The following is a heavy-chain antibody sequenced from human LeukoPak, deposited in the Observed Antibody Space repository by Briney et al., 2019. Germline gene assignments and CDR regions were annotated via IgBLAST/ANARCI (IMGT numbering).Heavy chain of an antibody. D-gene: IGHD2-21*02. Sequence: GRSLRLSCAASGFTFSSYGMHWVRQAPGKGLEWVAVISYDGSNKHYADSVKGRFAISRDNSKNTLYLQMNSLRAEDTAVYYCAKPYCGGDCSKDYWGQGTLVTVSS. CDR2: ISYDGSNK. J-gene: IGHJ4*02. CDR3: AKPYCGGDCSKDY. V-gene: IGHV3-30*18. CDR1: GFTFSSYG.